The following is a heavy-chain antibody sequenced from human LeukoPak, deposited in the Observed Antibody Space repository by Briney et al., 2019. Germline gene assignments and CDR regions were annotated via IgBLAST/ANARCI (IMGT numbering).Heavy chain of an antibody. D-gene: IGHD6-19*01. V-gene: IGHV3-33*01. CDR1: GFTFSSYG. CDR3: ARGSSGWYPGPFDY. J-gene: IGHJ4*02. CDR2: IWYDGSNK. Sequence: GGSLRLSCAASGFTFSSYGMHWVRQAPGKGLEXXXVIWYDGSNKYYADSVKGRFTISRDNSKNTLYLQMNSLRAEDTAVYYCARGSSGWYPGPFDYWGQGNLVTVSS.